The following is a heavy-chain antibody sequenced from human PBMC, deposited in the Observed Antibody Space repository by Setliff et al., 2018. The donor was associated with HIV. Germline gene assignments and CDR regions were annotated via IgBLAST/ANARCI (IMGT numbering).Heavy chain of an antibody. J-gene: IGHJ4*02. Sequence: ASVKVSCKASGNTFTDFYIHWIQQAPGKGLEWMGRVDPEDGETLYAEKFQGRVTITADTSTKTAYLDVTRLRPEDTAVYYCARDSSASRTPPLHWGQGTLVTVSS. D-gene: IGHD2-15*01. CDR1: GNTFTDFY. CDR2: VDPEDGET. CDR3: ARDSSASRTPPLH. V-gene: IGHV1-69-2*01.